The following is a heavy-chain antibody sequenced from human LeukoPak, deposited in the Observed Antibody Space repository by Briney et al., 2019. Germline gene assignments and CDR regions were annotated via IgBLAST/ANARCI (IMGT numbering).Heavy chain of an antibody. CDR1: GCIFTSYW. Sequence: GESLKSSCKGSGCIFTSYWIGWVRQMPGKGLEWMGIIYPGDSDTRYSPSFQGQVTISADKSISTAYLQWSSLNTSDTAMYYCARYTDHYYFDYWGQGTLVTVPS. CDR3: ARYTDHYYFDY. CDR2: IYPGDSDT. D-gene: IGHD1-1*01. V-gene: IGHV5-51*01. J-gene: IGHJ4*02.